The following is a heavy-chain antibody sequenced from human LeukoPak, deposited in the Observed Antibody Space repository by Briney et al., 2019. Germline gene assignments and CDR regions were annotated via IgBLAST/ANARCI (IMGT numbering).Heavy chain of an antibody. V-gene: IGHV3-7*01. CDR2: IKQDGSEK. J-gene: IGHJ3*02. CDR1: GFTFSSYW. Sequence: PGGSLRLACAAAGFTFSSYWVSWVRQAPGKGLEWVANIKQDGSEKYYVDAVKGRFTISRDNAKNSLYLQMNSLRAEDTAVYYCARDQVVKWGSYQGAFDIWGQGTMVTVSS. D-gene: IGHD1-26*01. CDR3: ARDQVVKWGSYQGAFDI.